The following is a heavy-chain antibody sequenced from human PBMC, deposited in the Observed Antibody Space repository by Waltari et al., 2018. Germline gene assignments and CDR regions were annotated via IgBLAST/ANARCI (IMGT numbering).Heavy chain of an antibody. CDR2: IYHSGRT. CDR1: GYSISSGYY. Sequence: QVQLQESGPGLVEPSETLSLTCAVSGYSISSGYYWGWIRQPPGKGPEWIGNIYHSGRTYYNPSLKSRVTISVDTSKNQFSQKLNSVTAADTAVYYCAKKPNISGHYYYFDYWGQGTLVTVSS. J-gene: IGHJ4*02. V-gene: IGHV4-38-2*01. CDR3: AKKPNISGHYYYFDY. D-gene: IGHD1-26*01.